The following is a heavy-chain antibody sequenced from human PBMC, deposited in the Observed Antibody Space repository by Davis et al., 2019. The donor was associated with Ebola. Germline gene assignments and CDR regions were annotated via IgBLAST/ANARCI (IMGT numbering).Heavy chain of an antibody. D-gene: IGHD3-3*01. CDR2: IYYSGST. CDR1: GGSISSYY. Sequence: MPSETLSLTCTVSGGSISSYYCSWIRQPPGKGLEWIGYIYYSGSTNYNPSLKSRVTISVDTSKNQFSLKLSSVTAADTAVYYCARHGNDFWSGYGFDYWGQGTLVTVSS. J-gene: IGHJ4*02. CDR3: ARHGNDFWSGYGFDY. V-gene: IGHV4-59*08.